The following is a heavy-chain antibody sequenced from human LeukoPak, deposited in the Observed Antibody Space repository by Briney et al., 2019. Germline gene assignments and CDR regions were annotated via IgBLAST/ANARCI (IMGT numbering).Heavy chain of an antibody. Sequence: SETLSLTCTVSGGSISSGGYYWSWIRQHPGKGLEWIGYIYYSGSTYYNPSLKSRVTISVDTSKNQFSLKLSSVTAADTAVYYCARDRDIVVVPAAEYYYYGMDVWGQGTTVTVSS. CDR2: IYYSGST. D-gene: IGHD2-2*01. CDR1: GGSISSGGYY. CDR3: ARDRDIVVVPAAEYYYYGMDV. V-gene: IGHV4-31*03. J-gene: IGHJ6*02.